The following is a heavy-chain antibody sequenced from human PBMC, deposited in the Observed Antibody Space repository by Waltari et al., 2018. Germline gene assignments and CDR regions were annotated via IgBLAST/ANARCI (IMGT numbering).Heavy chain of an antibody. V-gene: IGHV4-38-2*02. D-gene: IGHD4-17*01. CDR3: AREVAYGDYLGRFDI. J-gene: IGHJ3*02. Sequence: QVQLQESGPGLVKPSETLSLTCIVSSYSISDGYYWGWIRQTPGQGLEWIGSIHHSGSAYYNSPLKSRATMSIDTSKNQSSLRLRSVTAADTAVYYCAREVAYGDYLGRFDIWGQGTMVTVS. CDR1: SYSISDGYY. CDR2: IHHSGSA.